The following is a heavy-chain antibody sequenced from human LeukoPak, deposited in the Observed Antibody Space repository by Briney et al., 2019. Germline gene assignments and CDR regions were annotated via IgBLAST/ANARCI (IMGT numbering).Heavy chain of an antibody. CDR1: GFTFSNYS. V-gene: IGHV3-48*01. D-gene: IGHD5-12*01. CDR3: ARASLRGTSPH. Sequence: GGSLRLSCAASGFTFSNYSMNWVRQAPGKGLEWVAYIRSSSTTVYYADSVKGRFTISRDNAKNSLYLQMNSLKAEDTAVYYCARASLRGTSPHWGQGTLVTVSS. J-gene: IGHJ4*02. CDR2: IRSSSTTV.